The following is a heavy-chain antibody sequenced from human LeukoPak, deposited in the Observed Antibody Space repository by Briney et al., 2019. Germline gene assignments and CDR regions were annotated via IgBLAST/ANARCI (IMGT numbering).Heavy chain of an antibody. Sequence: SETLSLTCTVSGFSISSDYYWGCIRQPPGKGLEWIGEINHSGSTNYNPSLKSRVTISVDTSKNQFSLKLSSVTAADTAVYYCARDRHFDIWGQGTMVTVSS. CDR2: INHSGST. CDR1: GFSISSDYY. J-gene: IGHJ3*02. V-gene: IGHV4-38-2*02. CDR3: ARDRHFDI.